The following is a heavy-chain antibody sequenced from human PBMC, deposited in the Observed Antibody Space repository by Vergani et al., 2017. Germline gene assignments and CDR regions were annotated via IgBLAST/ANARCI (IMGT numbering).Heavy chain of an antibody. V-gene: IGHV3-7*01. CDR1: VFTFSSYW. Sequence: EVQLVESGGGLVQPGGSLRLSCAASVFTFSSYWMSWVRQAPGKGLEWVANIKQDESEKYYVHSVKGRFTISRDNAKHSLYLQMNSLRAEDTAVYYCARHGGSGWSLDYWGQGTLVTVSS. CDR3: ARHGGSGWSLDY. CDR2: IKQDESEK. J-gene: IGHJ4*02. D-gene: IGHD6-19*01.